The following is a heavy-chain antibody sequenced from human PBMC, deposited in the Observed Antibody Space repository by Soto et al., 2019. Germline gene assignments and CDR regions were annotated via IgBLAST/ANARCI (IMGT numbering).Heavy chain of an antibody. CDR2: ISGSGGST. D-gene: IGHD2-21*02. Sequence: GSLRLSCAVTGFMLSSYVMTWVRQAPGKGLEWVSSISGSGGSTYYSDSVRVRFTISRDNSKKMLYLEMNSLKGDDTAVYYCTKDGSWGDHHYFDNWPQGTLVTASS. CDR3: TKDGSWGDHHYFDN. V-gene: IGHV3-23*01. CDR1: GFMLSSYV. J-gene: IGHJ4*02.